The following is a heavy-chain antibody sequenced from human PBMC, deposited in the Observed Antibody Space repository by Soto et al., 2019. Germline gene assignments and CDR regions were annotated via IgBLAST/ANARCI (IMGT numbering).Heavy chain of an antibody. CDR3: AREGPAPYSHCVEEWFDP. Sequence: GESLKISCKGSGYSFTSYWIGWVRQMPGKGLEWMGIIYPGDSDTRYSPSFQGQVTISADKSISTAYLQWCSLKASDTVMYYCAREGPAPYSHCVEEWFDPWGQGTLVTVSS. V-gene: IGHV5-51*01. J-gene: IGHJ5*02. D-gene: IGHD4-4*01. CDR2: IYPGDSDT. CDR1: GYSFTSYW.